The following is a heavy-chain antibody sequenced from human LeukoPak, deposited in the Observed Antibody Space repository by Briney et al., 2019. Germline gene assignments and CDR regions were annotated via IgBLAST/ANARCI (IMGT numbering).Heavy chain of an antibody. CDR2: ISRSSTTI. V-gene: IGHV3-48*02. CDR3: ARDHVDGMDV. CDR1: GFTFSSYT. J-gene: IGHJ6*02. Sequence: QSGGSLRLSCAASGFTFSSYTMNWVRQAPGKGLEWVSYISRSSTTIYYADSVKGRFTVSRDNAKNSLDLQMNSLRDEDTAVYYCARDHVDGMDVWGQGTTVTVSS.